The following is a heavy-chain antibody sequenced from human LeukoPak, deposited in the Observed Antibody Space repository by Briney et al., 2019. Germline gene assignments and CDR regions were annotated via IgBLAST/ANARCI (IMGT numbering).Heavy chain of an antibody. J-gene: IGHJ4*02. CDR1: GGPISSYY. CDR2: IYYSGSN. V-gene: IGHV4-59*08. Sequence: SETLSLTCTVSGGPISSYYWSWLPQPPGKGLEGIGYIYYSGSNNYDPSLRSRVIISVDTSKNQFSLKLSSVTAADAAVYYCARGGNYGDYDGYFDYWGQGTLVTVSS. CDR3: ARGGNYGDYDGYFDY. D-gene: IGHD4-17*01.